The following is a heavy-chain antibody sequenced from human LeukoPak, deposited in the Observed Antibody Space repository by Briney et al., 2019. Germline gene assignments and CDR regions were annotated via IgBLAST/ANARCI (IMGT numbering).Heavy chain of an antibody. Sequence: PGGSLRLSCAASGFTFSDYYMSWIRQAPGKGLEWVSYISSSGSTIYYADSVKGRFTISRDNAKNSLYLQMNSLRAEDTAVYYCTTDRGYCGGDCSPPWGQGTLVTVSS. D-gene: IGHD2-21*02. CDR3: TTDRGYCGGDCSPP. J-gene: IGHJ5*02. CDR2: ISSSGSTI. CDR1: GFTFSDYY. V-gene: IGHV3-11*01.